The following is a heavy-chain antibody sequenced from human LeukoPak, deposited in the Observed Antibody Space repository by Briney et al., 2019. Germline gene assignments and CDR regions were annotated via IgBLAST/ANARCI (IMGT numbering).Heavy chain of an antibody. CDR2: ISGSGGST. D-gene: IGHD3-22*01. CDR3: AKGCDSSGYYSFGVTYYFDY. Sequence: GGSLRLSCVASGFTFSSNWMNWVRQAPGKGLEWVSAISGSGGSTYYADSVKGRFTISSDNSKNTLYLQMNSLRAEDTAVYYCAKGCDSSGYYSFGVTYYFDYWGQGTLVTVSS. J-gene: IGHJ4*02. CDR1: GFTFSSNW. V-gene: IGHV3-23*01.